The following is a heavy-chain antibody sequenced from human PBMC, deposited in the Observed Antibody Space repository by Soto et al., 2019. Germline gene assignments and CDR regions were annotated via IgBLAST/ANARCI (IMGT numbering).Heavy chain of an antibody. J-gene: IGHJ4*02. CDR3: AREEGQLGAFDY. V-gene: IGHV6-1*01. Sequence: PSQTLSLTCVISGDSVSSNSAAWNGFRHSPSRGLEWLGRTYYRAKWYNHYAESMESRVIINPDTSKNQFSLVQNSVTPEDTSVYFCAREEGQLGAFDYWGQGTLVTVSS. CDR2: TYYRAKWYN. D-gene: IGHD6-6*01. CDR1: GDSVSSNSAA.